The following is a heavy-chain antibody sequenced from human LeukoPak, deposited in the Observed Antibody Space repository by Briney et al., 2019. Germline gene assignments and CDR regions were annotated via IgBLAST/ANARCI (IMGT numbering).Heavy chain of an antibody. CDR2: IKQDRSEK. J-gene: IGHJ4*02. CDR1: GFTFSSYW. V-gene: IGHV3-7*01. Sequence: GGSLRLSCAASGFTFSSYWMSWVRQAPGKGLEWVANIKQDRSEKYYVDSVKGRFTISRDNAKNSLYLQMNSLRAEDTAVYYCARVKAYNDYVWGSYRTSWVFDYWGQGTLVTVSS. D-gene: IGHD3-16*02. CDR3: ARVKAYNDYVWGSYRTSWVFDY.